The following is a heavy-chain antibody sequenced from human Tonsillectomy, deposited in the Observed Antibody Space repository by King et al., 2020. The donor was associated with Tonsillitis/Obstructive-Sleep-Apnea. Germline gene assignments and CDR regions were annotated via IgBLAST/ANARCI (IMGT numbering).Heavy chain of an antibody. CDR2: IYWDDDK. D-gene: IGHD1-26*01. J-gene: IGHJ4*02. CDR3: AHGWGPFNY. V-gene: IGHV2-5*02. Sequence: ITLKESGPTLVKPTQTLTLTCTFSGFSLSSNEVGVGWIRQPPGKALEWLAVIYWDDDKHYSPSLKSRLTVTKDTSKNQVVLTMTDMDPVDTATYYCAHGWGPFNYWGQGTLVTVSS. CDR1: GFSLSSNEVG.